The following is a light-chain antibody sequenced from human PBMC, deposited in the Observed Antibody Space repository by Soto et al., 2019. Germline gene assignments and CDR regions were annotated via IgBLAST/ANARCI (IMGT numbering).Light chain of an antibody. CDR2: DVS. CDR3: CSSARSTWSDV. V-gene: IGLV2-23*02. J-gene: IGLJ1*01. Sequence: QSALTQPASVSGSPGQSITISCTGTSSDVGGYNLVSWYQQHPGKAPKLMIYDVSKWPSGVSNRFSCSKSGYTASLTISGLQAEDEADYYCCSSARSTWSDVFGTGTKLTVL. CDR1: SSDVGGYNL.